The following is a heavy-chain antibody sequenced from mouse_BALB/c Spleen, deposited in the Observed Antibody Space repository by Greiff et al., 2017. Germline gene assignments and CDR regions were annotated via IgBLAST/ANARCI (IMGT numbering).Heavy chain of an antibody. CDR1: GYTFTDYA. CDR3: ARGKKATMITTGAMDY. J-gene: IGHJ4*01. Sequence: VQLQQSGPELVRPGVSVKISCKGSGYTFTDYAMHWVKQSHAKSLEWIGVISTYYGNTNYNQKFKGKATMTVDKSSSTAYMELARLTSEDSAIYYCARGKKATMITTGAMDYWGQGTSVTVSS. CDR2: ISTYYGNT. V-gene: IGHV1-67*01. D-gene: IGHD2-4*01.